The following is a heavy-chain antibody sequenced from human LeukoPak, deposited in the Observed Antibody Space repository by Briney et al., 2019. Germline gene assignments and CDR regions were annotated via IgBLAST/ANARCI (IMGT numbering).Heavy chain of an antibody. CDR2: ISDIGSI. J-gene: IGHJ4*02. Sequence: SETLSLTCTVSGGSISSYYWSWIRQPPGKGLEWIAYISDIGSINYNPSLKSRLTISLDTSKNQFSLKLSSVTAADTAVYYCAGHHPRNTVDFWGQGTLVTVSS. D-gene: IGHD2/OR15-2a*01. V-gene: IGHV4-59*08. CDR1: GGSISSYY. CDR3: AGHHPRNTVDF.